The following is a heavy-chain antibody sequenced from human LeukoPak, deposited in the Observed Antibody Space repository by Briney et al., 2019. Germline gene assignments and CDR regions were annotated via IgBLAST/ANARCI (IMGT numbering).Heavy chain of an antibody. V-gene: IGHV1-18*01. CDR3: ARVVLAGDAFDI. CDR2: ISAYNGNT. J-gene: IGHJ3*02. D-gene: IGHD6-19*01. Sequence: ASVKVSCKASGYTFTSYGISWVRQAPGQGLEWMGWISAYNGNTNYAQKLQGRVTMTTDTSTSTAYMEPRSLRSDDTAVYYCARVVLAGDAFDIWGQGTMVTVSS. CDR1: GYTFTSYG.